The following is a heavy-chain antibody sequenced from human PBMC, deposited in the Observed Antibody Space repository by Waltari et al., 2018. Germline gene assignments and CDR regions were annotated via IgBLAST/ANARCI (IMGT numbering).Heavy chain of an antibody. CDR1: GFTFSSYA. CDR3: AKGLVPGAPYYFDY. D-gene: IGHD2-2*01. CDR2: IYSGGTST. J-gene: IGHJ4*02. Sequence: EVQLLESGGGLVQPEGSLRLSCAASGFTFSSYAMSWVRQAPGKGLEWDSVIYSGGTSTYYADSVKGRFTISRDNSKNTLSLQMNSLRAEDTAVYYCAKGLVPGAPYYFDYWGQGTLVTVSS. V-gene: IGHV3-23*03.